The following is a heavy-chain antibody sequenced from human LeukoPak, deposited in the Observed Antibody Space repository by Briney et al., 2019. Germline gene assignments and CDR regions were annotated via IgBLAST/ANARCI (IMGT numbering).Heavy chain of an antibody. CDR2: ISGSGGST. CDR1: GFTFSSYA. J-gene: IGHJ4*02. CDR3: AKDWLATIFGVVIQADFDY. Sequence: GGSLRLSCAASGFTFSSYAMSWVRQAPGKGLEWVSAISGSGGSTYYADSVKGRYTISRDNSKNTLYLQMNSLRAEDTAVYYCAKDWLATIFGVVIQADFDYWGQGTLVTVSS. D-gene: IGHD3-3*01. V-gene: IGHV3-23*01.